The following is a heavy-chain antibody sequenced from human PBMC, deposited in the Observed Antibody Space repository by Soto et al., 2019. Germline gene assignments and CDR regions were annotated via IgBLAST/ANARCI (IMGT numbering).Heavy chain of an antibody. CDR2: IYWDDSK. CDR3: AHKGPEDWPLDY. Sequence: QITLKESGPTLVRPTQTLTLTCAFSGFSLSTSGVGVGWIRQPPGKALEWLAVIYWDDSKHYSPSLRSRITITKDASKNQVVLTMTNMDPMETGTYYCAHKGPEDWPLDYWGQGTLFTVSS. D-gene: IGHD3-9*01. V-gene: IGHV2-5*02. CDR1: GFSLSTSGVG. J-gene: IGHJ4*02.